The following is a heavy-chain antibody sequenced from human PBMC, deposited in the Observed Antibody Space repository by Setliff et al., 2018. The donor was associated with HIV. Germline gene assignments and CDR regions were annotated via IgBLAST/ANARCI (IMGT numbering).Heavy chain of an antibody. CDR3: ARSGRNGYDSRFYYMDV. J-gene: IGHJ6*03. V-gene: IGHV3-9*01. D-gene: IGHD5-12*01. CDR2: ISWNSGSI. CDR1: GFTFDDYA. Sequence: PGGSLRLSCAASGFTFDDYAMHWVRQAPGKGLEWVSGISWNSGSIGYGDSVKGRFTISRDNSKNSLYLQMNSLRAEDTAIYYCARSGRNGYDSRFYYMDVWGKGTTVTVSS.